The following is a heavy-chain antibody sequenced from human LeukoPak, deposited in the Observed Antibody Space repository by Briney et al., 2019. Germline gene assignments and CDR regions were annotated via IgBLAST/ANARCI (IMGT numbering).Heavy chain of an antibody. Sequence: GGSLRLSCAASGFTFSSYSINWVRQVPGKGLEWVSYISSSGSTTYYADSVKGRFTASRDNAKNSLYLQMNSLRDEDTAVYFCARDPLRYSSSWSLFDYWGQGTLVTVSS. CDR1: GFTFSSYS. CDR3: ARDPLRYSSSWSLFDY. D-gene: IGHD6-13*01. CDR2: ISSSGSTT. J-gene: IGHJ4*02. V-gene: IGHV3-48*02.